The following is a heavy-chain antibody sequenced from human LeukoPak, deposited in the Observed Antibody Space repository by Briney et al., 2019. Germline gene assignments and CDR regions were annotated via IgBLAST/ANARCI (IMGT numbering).Heavy chain of an antibody. CDR1: GFTFSGSA. V-gene: IGHV3-73*01. CDR3: AKGPLVRLDI. D-gene: IGHD1-26*01. Sequence: PGGSLRLSCAASGFTFSGSAMHWVRQASGKGLEGVGRIRSKANNYATAYAASVKVSITISRDDSKNKLYLQINSLKDNHASVYDCAKGPLVRLDIWGQGTMVTVSS. J-gene: IGHJ3*02. CDR2: IRSKANNYAT.